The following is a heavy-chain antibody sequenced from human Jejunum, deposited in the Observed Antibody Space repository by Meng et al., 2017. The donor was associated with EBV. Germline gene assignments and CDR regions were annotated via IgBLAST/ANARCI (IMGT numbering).Heavy chain of an antibody. J-gene: IGHJ4*02. Sequence: EVQLVESGGXLVKLGXSLRLSCAASGFTFSSYSMNWVRQAPGKGLEWVSYISSGSSFIYYADSVKGRFTISRDDAKNSLSLQMNNLGADDTAVYYCVRDSSFNVNWGQGTLVTVSS. D-gene: IGHD3-16*02. V-gene: IGHV3-21*02. CDR2: ISSGSSFI. CDR1: GFTFSSYS. CDR3: VRDSSFNVN.